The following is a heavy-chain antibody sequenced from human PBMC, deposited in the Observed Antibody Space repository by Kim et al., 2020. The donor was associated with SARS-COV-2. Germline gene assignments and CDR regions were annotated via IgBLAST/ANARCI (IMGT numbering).Heavy chain of an antibody. CDR1: GFTFSSYA. Sequence: GGSLRRSCAASGFTFSSYAMHWVRQAPGKGLEWVAVISYDGSNKYYADSVKGRFTISRDNSKNTLYLQMNRLRAEDTAVYYCARDRLLWFGELSPSVFWFDPWGQGTLVTVSS. D-gene: IGHD3-10*01. J-gene: IGHJ5*02. CDR3: ARDRLLWFGELSPSVFWFDP. V-gene: IGHV3-30*04. CDR2: ISYDGSNK.